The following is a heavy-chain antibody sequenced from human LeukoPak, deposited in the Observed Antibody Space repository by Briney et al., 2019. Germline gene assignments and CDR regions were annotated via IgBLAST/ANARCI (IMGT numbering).Heavy chain of an antibody. J-gene: IGHJ6*02. CDR1: GGTFSSYA. CDR2: IIPIFGTA. CDR3: AKGSHFRCSSTSCYSGYYYYGMDV. Sequence: VKVSCKASGGTFSSYAISWVRQAPGQGLEWMGGIIPIFGTANYAQKFQGRVTITADESTSTAYMELSSLRSEDTAVYYCAKGSHFRCSSTSCYSGYYYYGMDVWGQGTTVTVSS. V-gene: IGHV1-69*13. D-gene: IGHD2-2*02.